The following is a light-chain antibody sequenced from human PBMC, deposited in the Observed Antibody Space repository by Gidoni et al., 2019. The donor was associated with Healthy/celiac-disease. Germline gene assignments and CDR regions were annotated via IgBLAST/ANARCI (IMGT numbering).Light chain of an antibody. V-gene: IGLV1-47*01. J-gene: IGLJ3*02. Sequence: QSVLTPPPSPSGTPGQRATISCSGSSSNTGSNHVYWYQQLPGTAPKLLIYRNNKRPSGVPDRFSGSKSGTSATLAISGLRSEDEADYYCAAWDDSLSGPVFGGGTKLTVL. CDR2: RNN. CDR3: AAWDDSLSGPV. CDR1: SSNTGSNH.